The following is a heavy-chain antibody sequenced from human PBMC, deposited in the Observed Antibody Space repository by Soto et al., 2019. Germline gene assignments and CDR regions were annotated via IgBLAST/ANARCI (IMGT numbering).Heavy chain of an antibody. J-gene: IGHJ4*02. D-gene: IGHD3-3*01. CDR3: TSVTGVVTSLYYLDY. CDR1: GFTFGDYS. CDR2: IRIKAYGGTT. Sequence: GGSLRLSCTASGFTFGDYSMSWVRQAPGKGLEWVGFIRIKAYGGTTEYAASVKGGFTISRDDSRSIAYLLINSLKTEDTAMYYCTSVTGVVTSLYYLDYWGPGTLVTVSS. V-gene: IGHV3-49*04.